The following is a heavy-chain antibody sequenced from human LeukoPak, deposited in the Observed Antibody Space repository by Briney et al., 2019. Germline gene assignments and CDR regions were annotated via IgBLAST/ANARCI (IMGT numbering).Heavy chain of an antibody. V-gene: IGHV3-33*01. CDR2: IWYDGTNK. D-gene: IGHD3-3*01. CDR3: ARDQKESLFGVVATPDS. J-gene: IGHJ4*02. Sequence: GSLRLSCTASGFTFSTYGMHWVRQAPGKGLEWVAVIWYDGTNKYYADSVKGRFTISRDNSKNTLYLQMNSLRVEDTAVYYCARDQKESLFGVVATPDSWGQGTLVTVSS. CDR1: GFTFSTYG.